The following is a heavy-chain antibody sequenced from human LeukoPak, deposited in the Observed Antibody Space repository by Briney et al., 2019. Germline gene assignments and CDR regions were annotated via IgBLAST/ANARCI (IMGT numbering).Heavy chain of an antibody. Sequence: GGSLRLSCAASGFTFSSYSMNWVRQAPGKGLEWVSSISSTSSYIYYADSVKGRFTISRDNAQKSLYLQMNSLRAEDTAVYYCARVGYSSGWYFDYWGQGTLVTVSS. D-gene: IGHD6-19*01. J-gene: IGHJ4*02. CDR2: ISSTSSYI. V-gene: IGHV3-21*01. CDR1: GFTFSSYS. CDR3: ARVGYSSGWYFDY.